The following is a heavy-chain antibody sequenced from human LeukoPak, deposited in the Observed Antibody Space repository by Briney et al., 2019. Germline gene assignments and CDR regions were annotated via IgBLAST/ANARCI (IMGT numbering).Heavy chain of an antibody. CDR3: AKAGASSGYYARHFDN. D-gene: IGHD3-22*01. CDR2: MSGDSDII. Sequence: GGSLRLSCAASGFRFSSYSMNWVRQAPGKGLEWVSYMSGDSDIIDYADPVKGRFTISRDNARNSLYLQMNSLRDEDTAVYYCAKAGASSGYYARHFDNWGQGTLVTVSS. CDR1: GFRFSSYS. J-gene: IGHJ4*02. V-gene: IGHV3-48*02.